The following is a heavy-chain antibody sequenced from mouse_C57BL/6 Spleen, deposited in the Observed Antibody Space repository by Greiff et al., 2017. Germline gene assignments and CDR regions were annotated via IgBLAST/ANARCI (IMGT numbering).Heavy chain of an antibody. CDR1: GFSLTSYG. J-gene: IGHJ4*01. CDR3: AKTESDYEETAMDY. CDR2: IWRGGST. Sequence: QVQLQQSGPGLVQPSQSLSITCTVSGFSLTSYGVHWVRQSPGKGLEWLGVIWRGGSTDYNAAFMSRLSITKDNSKRQVFFKMNSLQADDTAIYYCAKTESDYEETAMDYWGQGTSVTVSS. V-gene: IGHV2-5*01. D-gene: IGHD2-4*01.